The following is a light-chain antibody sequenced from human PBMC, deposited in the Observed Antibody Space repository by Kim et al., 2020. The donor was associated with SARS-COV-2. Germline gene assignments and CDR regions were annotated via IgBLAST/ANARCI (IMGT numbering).Light chain of an antibody. CDR2: EDN. V-gene: IGLV6-57*03. CDR1: SGSLASNY. Sequence: GKTVTISCTRSSGSLASNYVQWFQQRPGSAPTTVIFEDNQRPSGVPDRFSGSIDSASNSASLTISGLKTEDEGDYYCQSYDSSNVVFGGGTQLTVL. CDR3: QSYDSSNVV. J-gene: IGLJ2*01.